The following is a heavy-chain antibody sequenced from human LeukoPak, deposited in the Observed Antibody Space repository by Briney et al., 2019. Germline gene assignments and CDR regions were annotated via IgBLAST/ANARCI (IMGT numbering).Heavy chain of an antibody. CDR1: GYSFTSYW. CDR2: IYPGDSDT. J-gene: IGHJ4*02. V-gene: IGHV5-51*01. D-gene: IGHD3-22*01. CDR3: ARLPYYDSSGYSY. Sequence: GESLKISCKGSGYSFTSYWIGWVRPMPGKGLEWMGIIYPGDSDTRYSPSFQGQVTISADKSISTAYLQWSSLKASDTAMCYCARLPYYDSSGYSYWGQGTLVTVSS.